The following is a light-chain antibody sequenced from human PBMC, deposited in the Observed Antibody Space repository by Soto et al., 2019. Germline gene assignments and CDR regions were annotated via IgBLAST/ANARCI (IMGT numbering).Light chain of an antibody. V-gene: IGLV2-23*01. CDR3: CSFADSSTFYV. J-gene: IGLJ1*01. CDR2: EGS. Sequence: QSALTQPASVSGSPGQSITISCTGTSSDVGSSNLDSWYQQHPGKAPKLIIYEGSRRPSGVSGRFSGSKSGNTASLTISGLQAEDEADYYCCSFADSSTFYVFGTGTKLTVL. CDR1: SSDVGSSNL.